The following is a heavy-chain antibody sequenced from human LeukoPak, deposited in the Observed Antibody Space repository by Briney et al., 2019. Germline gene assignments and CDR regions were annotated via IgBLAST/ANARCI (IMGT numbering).Heavy chain of an antibody. Sequence: GGSLRLSCAASGFTVSSSYMNWVRQPPGKGLESVSIINSGGNTYYPDSVNGRFTISRDNSKNTLYLQMNNLRAENTAIYYCARHNRGDYDFFDFWGQGTLVTVSS. V-gene: IGHV3-53*01. D-gene: IGHD5-12*01. J-gene: IGHJ4*02. CDR1: GFTVSSSY. CDR2: INSGGNT. CDR3: ARHNRGDYDFFDF.